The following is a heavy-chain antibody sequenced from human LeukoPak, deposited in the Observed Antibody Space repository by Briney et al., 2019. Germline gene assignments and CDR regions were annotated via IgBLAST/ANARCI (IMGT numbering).Heavy chain of an antibody. J-gene: IGHJ4*02. Sequence: SVKVSCKASGGTFSSYAISWVRQAPGQGLEWMGGIIPIFGTANYAQKFQGRVTITADESTSTAYMELSSLRSEDTAVYYCVRSRWTIFGVVIKSLYYFDYWGQGTLVTVSS. CDR2: IIPIFGTA. CDR3: VRSRWTIFGVVIKSLYYFDY. CDR1: GGTFSSYA. V-gene: IGHV1-69*13. D-gene: IGHD3-3*01.